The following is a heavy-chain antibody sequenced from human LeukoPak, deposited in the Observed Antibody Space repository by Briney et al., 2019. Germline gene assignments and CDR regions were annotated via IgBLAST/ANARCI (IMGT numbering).Heavy chain of an antibody. CDR3: ARGLWDNGDRFDY. CDR1: GGSIRSHY. D-gene: IGHD4-17*01. CDR2: IYYSGST. J-gene: IGHJ4*02. Sequence: SETLSLTCIVSGGSIRSHYWSWIRQPPGRKLECIGYIYYSGSTNYDPSLKSRVTISEDTSQNQLSLKLSSVTAADTAVYYCARGLWDNGDRFDYWGQGTLVPVSS. V-gene: IGHV4-59*11.